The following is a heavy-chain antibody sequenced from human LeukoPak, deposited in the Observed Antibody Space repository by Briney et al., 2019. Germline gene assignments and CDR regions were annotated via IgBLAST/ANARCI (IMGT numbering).Heavy chain of an antibody. CDR2: INHSGST. CDR3: ARDITNDYGDYPSRDWFDP. D-gene: IGHD4-17*01. J-gene: IGHJ5*02. CDR1: GGSFSGYY. V-gene: IGHV4-34*01. Sequence: PSETLSLTCAVYGGSFSGYYWSWIRQPPGKGLEWIGEINHSGSTNYNPSLKSRVTISIDTSKNQFSLKLSSVTAADTAVYYCARDITNDYGDYPSRDWFDPWGQGTLVTVSS.